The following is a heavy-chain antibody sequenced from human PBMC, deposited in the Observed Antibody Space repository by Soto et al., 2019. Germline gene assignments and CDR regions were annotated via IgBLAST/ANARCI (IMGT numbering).Heavy chain of an antibody. J-gene: IGHJ4*02. CDR2: IMPFFGSG. CDR3: ARDKGGCSSHFVY. Sequence: QVHLVQSGAEVKKPGSSVKVSCKAIGGTFSSYAFSWVRQAPGQGLEWMGGIMPFFGSGNYAQKFQGRVNITADDSTSSVYLALSSLRSEDTAVYYCARDKGGCSSHFVYWGPGTLVTVSS. V-gene: IGHV1-69*01. CDR1: GGTFSSYA. D-gene: IGHD3-10*02.